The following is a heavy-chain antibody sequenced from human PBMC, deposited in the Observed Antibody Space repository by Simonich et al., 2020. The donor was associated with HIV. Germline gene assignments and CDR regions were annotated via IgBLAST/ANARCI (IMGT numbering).Heavy chain of an antibody. V-gene: IGHV1-2*06. J-gene: IGHJ1*01. Sequence: QVQLVQSGAEVKKPGASVKVSCKASGYTFTDYNIHWGRQAPGKGLEGMGRGNPNGGGNDYPQKLQGRVTMTRDKSITTAYMELSRLRSDDTALYYCARDPEQLVRAEYFQHWGQGTLVTVSS. CDR3: ARDPEQLVRAEYFQH. CDR2: GNPNGGGN. D-gene: IGHD6-6*01. CDR1: GYTFTDYN.